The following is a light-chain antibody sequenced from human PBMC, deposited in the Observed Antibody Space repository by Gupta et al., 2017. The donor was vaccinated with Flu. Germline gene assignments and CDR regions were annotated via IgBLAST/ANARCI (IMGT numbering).Light chain of an antibody. CDR1: QSLLHSNGYNY. CDR2: LGS. J-gene: IGKJ1*01. Sequence: DIVMTPSPLSLLVTPGEPASISCRSSQSLLHSNGYNYFDWYLQKPGQSPQLLIYLGSNRASGVPDRFSGSGAGTDFTLKISRVEAEDVGVYYCTQALRPRTFGQGTKVEIK. V-gene: IGKV2-28*01. CDR3: TQALRPRT.